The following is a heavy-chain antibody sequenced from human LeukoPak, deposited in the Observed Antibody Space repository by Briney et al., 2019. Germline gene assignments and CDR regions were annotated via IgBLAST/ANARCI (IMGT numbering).Heavy chain of an antibody. D-gene: IGHD3-22*01. CDR3: ARSRGDSSGYYYFDY. Sequence: SETLSLTCAVYGGSFSGYYWSWIRQPPGKGLEWIGEINHSGSTNYNPSLKSRVTISVDTSKNQFSLKLSSVTAADTAVYYCARSRGDSSGYYYFDYWGQGTLVAVSS. J-gene: IGHJ4*02. CDR1: GGSFSGYY. CDR2: INHSGST. V-gene: IGHV4-34*01.